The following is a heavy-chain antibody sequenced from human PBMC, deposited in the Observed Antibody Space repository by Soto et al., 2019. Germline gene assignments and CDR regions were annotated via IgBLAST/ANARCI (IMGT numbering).Heavy chain of an antibody. CDR2: IWYDGSNK. J-gene: IGHJ6*02. D-gene: IGHD3-3*01. CDR1: GFTFSGYG. CDR3: ARAQYYDFWSGYSPYPYYYYYGMDV. Sequence: PGGSLRLSCAASGFTFSGYGMHWVRQAPGKGLEWVAVIWYDGSNKYYADSVKGRFTISRDNSKNTLYLQMNSLRAEDTAVYYCARAQYYDFWSGYSPYPYYYYYGMDVWGQGTTVTVS. V-gene: IGHV3-33*01.